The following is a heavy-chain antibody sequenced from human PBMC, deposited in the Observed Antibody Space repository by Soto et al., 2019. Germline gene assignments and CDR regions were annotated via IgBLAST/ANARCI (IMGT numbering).Heavy chain of an antibody. CDR3: VRDDRWAFDF. J-gene: IGHJ3*01. V-gene: IGHV3-48*02. CDR1: GFTFSNYV. CDR2: ISIGSGSI. Sequence: EVHLVESGGGLVRPGGSLRVSCAASGFTFSNYVMNWVRQAPGKGLEWVSYISIGSGSIFYADSVKGRFTISRDDAKNSLYLQMNTLRDEDTAVYYCVRDDRWAFDFWGQGTMVTVSS. D-gene: IGHD3-22*01.